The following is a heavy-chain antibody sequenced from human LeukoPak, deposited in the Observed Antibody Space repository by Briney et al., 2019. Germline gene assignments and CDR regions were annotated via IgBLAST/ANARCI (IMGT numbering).Heavy chain of an antibody. Sequence: VASVKVSCKASGGTFSSYAISWVRRAPGQGLEWMGGIIPIFGTADYAQKFQGRVTITADESTSTAYMELSSLRSEDTAVYYCAREGSGYYSYYFDYWGQGTLVTVSS. D-gene: IGHD3-22*01. V-gene: IGHV1-69*01. CDR1: GGTFSSYA. CDR3: AREGSGYYSYYFDY. CDR2: IIPIFGTA. J-gene: IGHJ4*02.